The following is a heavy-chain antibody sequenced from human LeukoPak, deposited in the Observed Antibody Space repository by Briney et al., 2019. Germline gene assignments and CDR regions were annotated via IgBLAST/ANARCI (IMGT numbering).Heavy chain of an antibody. V-gene: IGHV4-34*01. CDR1: GGSFSGYY. D-gene: IGHD6-13*01. J-gene: IGHJ4*02. CDR3: ARGDSSWYFDY. CDR2: INHSGST. Sequence: SETLSLTCAVYGGSFSGYYWSWIRQPPGKGLEWIGEINHSGSTNYNPSLKSRVTISVDTSKNQFSLKLSSVTAADTAVYYCARGDSSWYFDYWGQGTLATVSS.